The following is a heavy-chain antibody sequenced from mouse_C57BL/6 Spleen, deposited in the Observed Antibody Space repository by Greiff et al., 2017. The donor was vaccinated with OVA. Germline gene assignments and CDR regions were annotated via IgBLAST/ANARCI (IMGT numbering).Heavy chain of an antibody. Sequence: VQLQQSGPELVKPGASVKISCKASGYSFTGYYMNWVKQSPEKSLEWIGEINPSTGGTTYNQKFKAKATLTVDKSSSTAYMQLKSLTSEDSAVYYCARVYYGSSGDYAMDYWGQGTSVTVSS. D-gene: IGHD1-1*01. CDR3: ARVYYGSSGDYAMDY. CDR2: INPSTGGT. V-gene: IGHV1-42*01. CDR1: GYSFTGYY. J-gene: IGHJ4*01.